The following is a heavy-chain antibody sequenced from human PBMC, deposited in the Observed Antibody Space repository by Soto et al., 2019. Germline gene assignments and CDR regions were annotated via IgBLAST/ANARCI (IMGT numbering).Heavy chain of an antibody. CDR3: TRELNGGNPFDY. V-gene: IGHV1-3*01. Sequence: VQFVQSGAEVKKPGASVRLSCKPSGYTLPNYSIQWVRQAAGQGLQWLGWINPGTGYTESSQRFQGRLTLTMDNSATTFYMDLTSLTSEDTAVYFCTRELNGGNPFDYWGQGTLVTVSS. D-gene: IGHD2-8*01. CDR1: GYTLPNYS. CDR2: INPGTGYT. J-gene: IGHJ4*02.